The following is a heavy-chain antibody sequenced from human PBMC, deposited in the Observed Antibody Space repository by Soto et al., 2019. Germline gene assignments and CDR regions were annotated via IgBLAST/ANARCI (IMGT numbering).Heavy chain of an antibody. D-gene: IGHD3-10*01. J-gene: IGHJ4*02. CDR2: KSYDGGDT. V-gene: IGHV3-30*18. CDR1: GFKFGSYC. Sequence: QVHLVESGGGVVQPGRSLRLSCAGSGFKFGSYCMHWVRQAPGKGLEWVAVKSYDGGDTLYADSVKGRFTISRDNSKNTLYLQMVSLPTDGSAIYDCAKDLSTMGRNWLHSWGQGTLVTVSS. CDR3: AKDLSTMGRNWLHS.